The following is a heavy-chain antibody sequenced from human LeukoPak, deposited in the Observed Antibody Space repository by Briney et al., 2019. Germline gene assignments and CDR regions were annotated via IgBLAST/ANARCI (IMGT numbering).Heavy chain of an antibody. CDR2: IRCKANSYAT. Sequence: GGSLRLSCAASGFTFSGYVLHWVRQPSGKGLEWVGRIRCKANSYATAYAASVRGRFTISRDDSKNTAYLQMNSLRAEDTAVYYSARGETYYYGSGSYFFVYWGQGTLVSVSS. J-gene: IGHJ4*02. CDR3: ARGETYYYGSGSYFFVY. V-gene: IGHV3-73*01. D-gene: IGHD3-10*01. CDR1: GFTFSGYV.